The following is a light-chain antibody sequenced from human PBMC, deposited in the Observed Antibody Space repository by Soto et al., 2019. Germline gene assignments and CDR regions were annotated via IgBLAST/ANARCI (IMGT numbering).Light chain of an antibody. V-gene: IGLV2-14*03. J-gene: IGLJ2*01. CDR1: RSDIGAYNY. CDR3: TSWTSSTTMI. CDR2: DVT. Sequence: QSALTQPASVSGSPGQSITISCTGTRSDIGAYNYVSWYQQHPGKVPKLILYDVTVRPSGVSDRFSGSKSGNTASLAISGLQAEDEADYYCTSWTSSTTMIFGGGTKLTVL.